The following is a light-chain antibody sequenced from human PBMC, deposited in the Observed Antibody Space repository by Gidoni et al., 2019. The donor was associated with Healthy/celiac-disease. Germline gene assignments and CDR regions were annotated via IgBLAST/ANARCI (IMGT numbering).Light chain of an antibody. CDR1: SSDVGGYNY. V-gene: IGLV2-14*01. CDR3: SSYTSSSTLV. Sequence: QSALTPPASVSGSPRPSITISCTGTSSDVGGYNYVSWYQQHPGKAPKLMIYDVSNRPSGVSNRFSGSKSGNTASLTISGLQAEDEADYYCSSYTSSSTLVFGGGTKLTVL. J-gene: IGLJ3*02. CDR2: DVS.